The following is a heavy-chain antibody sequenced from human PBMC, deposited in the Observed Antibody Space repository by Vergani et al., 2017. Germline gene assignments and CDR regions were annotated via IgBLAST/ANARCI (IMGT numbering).Heavy chain of an antibody. CDR3: ARLAMVRGVIMYYFDY. CDR2: IYPGDSDT. J-gene: IGHJ4*02. Sequence: EVQLVQSGAEVKTPGESLKISCKGSGYSFTSYWIGWVRQMPGKGLEWMGIIYPGDSDTRYSPSFQGQVTISADKSISTAYLQWSSLKASDTATYYCARLAMVRGVIMYYFDYWGQGTLVTVSS. CDR1: GYSFTSYW. V-gene: IGHV5-51*01. D-gene: IGHD3-10*01.